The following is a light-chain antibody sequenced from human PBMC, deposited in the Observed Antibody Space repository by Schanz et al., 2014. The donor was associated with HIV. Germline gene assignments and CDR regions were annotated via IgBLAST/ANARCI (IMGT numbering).Light chain of an antibody. Sequence: EFVLTQSPGTLSLSPGDRATLSCRASQSVSDSYLAWYQQKPGQAPRLLIYGSSKRATGIPDRFSGSGSGTDFTLTISRVEPEDYAVYYCQQYGSSPWTFGQGTRVDVK. CDR1: QSVSDSY. CDR3: QQYGSSPWT. V-gene: IGKV3-20*01. J-gene: IGKJ1*01. CDR2: GSS.